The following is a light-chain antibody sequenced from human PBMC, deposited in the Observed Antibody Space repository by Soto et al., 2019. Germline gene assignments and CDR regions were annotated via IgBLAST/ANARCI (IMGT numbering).Light chain of an antibody. CDR2: AVS. CDR3: QQLYSYRLT. CDR1: QGISSY. J-gene: IGKJ4*01. V-gene: IGKV1-9*01. Sequence: DLQLTQSPSFLSASVGDRVTITCRASQGISSYFAWYQQKPGKAPKLLIYAVSTLQSGVPARFSGSASGTEFTLIFSGLQPEDFATYCFQQLYSYRLTFGGGTKVEIK.